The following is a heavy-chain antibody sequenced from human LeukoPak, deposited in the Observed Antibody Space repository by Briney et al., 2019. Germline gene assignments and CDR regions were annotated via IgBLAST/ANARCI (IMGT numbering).Heavy chain of an antibody. CDR1: GFTVSSNY. Sequence: NPGGSLRLSCAASGFTVSSNYMSWVRQAPGKGLEWVSSISSSSDYIYYADSVKGRFTISRDNAKNSLYLQMKSLRAEDTAVYYCARGKTSQNIVTRKTYNWFDPWGQGTLVTVSS. CDR3: ARGKTSQNIVTRKTYNWFDP. J-gene: IGHJ5*02. CDR2: ISSSSDYI. V-gene: IGHV3-21*01. D-gene: IGHD2/OR15-2a*01.